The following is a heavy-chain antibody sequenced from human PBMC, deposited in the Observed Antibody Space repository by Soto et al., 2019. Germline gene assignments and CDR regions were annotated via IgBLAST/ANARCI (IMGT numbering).Heavy chain of an antibody. CDR3: ARDAVVRGVTTNYYYYGMDV. D-gene: IGHD3-10*01. CDR1: GGSISSGGYY. J-gene: IGHJ6*02. CDR2: IYYSGST. V-gene: IGHV4-31*03. Sequence: SETLSLTCTVSGGSISSGGYYWSWIRQHPGKGLEWIGYIYYSGSTYYNPSLKSRVTISVDTSKNQFSLKLSSVTAADTAVYYCARDAVVRGVTTNYYYYGMDVWGQGTTVTVSS.